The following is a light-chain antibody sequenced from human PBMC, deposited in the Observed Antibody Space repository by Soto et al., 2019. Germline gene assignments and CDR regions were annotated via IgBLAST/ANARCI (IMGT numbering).Light chain of an antibody. CDR3: CSYAGSSMFV. V-gene: IGLV2-23*02. CDR1: SSDVGPYNL. Sequence: QSALTQPASVSGSPGQSITISCTGSSSDVGPYNLVSWYQHHPGKAPKLMISEVVKRPSGVSNRFSGSKSGNTASLTISGLQAEDEADYYCCSYAGSSMFVFGGGTKVIVL. J-gene: IGLJ2*01. CDR2: EVV.